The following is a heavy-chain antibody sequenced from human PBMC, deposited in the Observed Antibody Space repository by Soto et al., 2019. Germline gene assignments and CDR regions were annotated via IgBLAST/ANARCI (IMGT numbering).Heavy chain of an antibody. CDR3: ARERGAYYYYYGMDV. D-gene: IGHD1-1*01. CDR2: MNPNSGNT. J-gene: IGHJ6*02. Sequence: RASVKVSCKASGYTFTSYDINWVRQATGQGLEWMGWMNPNSGNTGYAQKFQGRVTMTRNTSISTAYMELSSLRSEDTAVYYCARERGAYYYYYGMDVWGQGTTVTVSS. V-gene: IGHV1-8*01. CDR1: GYTFTSYD.